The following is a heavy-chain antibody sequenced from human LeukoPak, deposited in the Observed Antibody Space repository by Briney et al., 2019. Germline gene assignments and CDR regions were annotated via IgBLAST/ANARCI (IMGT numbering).Heavy chain of an antibody. Sequence: PSETLSLTCAVYGGSFSGYYWSWIRQPPGKGLEWIGEVNHSGSTNYNPSLKSRVTISVDTSKNQFSLKLSSVTAADTAVYYCARDGSGSYYVGYFDYRGQGTLVTVSS. J-gene: IGHJ4*02. D-gene: IGHD3-10*01. V-gene: IGHV4-34*01. CDR1: GGSFSGYY. CDR3: ARDGSGSYYVGYFDY. CDR2: VNHSGST.